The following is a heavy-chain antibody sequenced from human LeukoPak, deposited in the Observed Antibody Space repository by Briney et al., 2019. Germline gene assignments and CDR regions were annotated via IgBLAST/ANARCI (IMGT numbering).Heavy chain of an antibody. D-gene: IGHD2-21*01. Sequence: ASAKVSCKASGYTFTSYGISWVRQAPGHGLEWMGWISAYNGNTDYAPKLQGRVTMTTDTSTSTAYLELRSPRSDDTAVYYCARDRQCGYWGQGTLVTVSS. J-gene: IGHJ4*02. V-gene: IGHV1-18*01. CDR3: ARDRQCGY. CDR1: GYTFTSYG. CDR2: ISAYNGNT.